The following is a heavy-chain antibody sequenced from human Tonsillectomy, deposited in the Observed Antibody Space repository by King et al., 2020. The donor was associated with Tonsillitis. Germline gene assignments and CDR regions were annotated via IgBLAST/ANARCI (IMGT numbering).Heavy chain of an antibody. J-gene: IGHJ4*02. CDR2: ISNTGSRT. CDR3: AKAQDSSIWYALFDY. CDR1: GFTFSDYA. V-gene: IGHV3-23*04. Sequence: VQLVESGGGLVQPGGSLRLSCAASGFTFSDYALSWVRQAPGKGLVWVSTISNTGSRTYYADSVKGRFTISRDNSKNTLYLQVNSLRAGDTAVYYCAKAQDSSIWYALFDYWVQGTLVTVSS. D-gene: IGHD6-13*01.